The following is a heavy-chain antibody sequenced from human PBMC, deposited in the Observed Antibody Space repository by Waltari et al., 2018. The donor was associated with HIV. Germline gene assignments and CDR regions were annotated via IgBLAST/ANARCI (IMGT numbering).Heavy chain of an antibody. D-gene: IGHD5-18*01. Sequence: EVQLVESGGGLVQPGGSLRLSCAASGFTVSSNSMSWVRQAPGKVLEWVSLIYTGGSTYYADSVKGRFTISRDNSKNTLYLQMNSRRAEDTAVYYCASPDTTMVHGHYYFYHMDVWGQGTTVTVSS. CDR2: IYTGGST. CDR1: GFTVSSNS. CDR3: ASPDTTMVHGHYYFYHMDV. J-gene: IGHJ6*02. V-gene: IGHV3-66*01.